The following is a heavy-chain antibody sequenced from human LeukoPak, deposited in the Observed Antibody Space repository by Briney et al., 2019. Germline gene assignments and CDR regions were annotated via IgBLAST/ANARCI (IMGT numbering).Heavy chain of an antibody. CDR1: VGSPTFYY. J-gene: IGHJ4*02. CDR3: ARGIADPYSFDS. Sequence: SGSLSDTRMVTVGSPTFYYWSSMRPPARRGLEWMGRIYSTGNTNYSPCLKSRLTMSVDKSKNQFSLNLSSVTAADTAVYYCARGIADPYSFDSWGRGTVVTVSS. V-gene: IGHV4-4*07. CDR2: IYSTGNT. D-gene: IGHD6-13*01.